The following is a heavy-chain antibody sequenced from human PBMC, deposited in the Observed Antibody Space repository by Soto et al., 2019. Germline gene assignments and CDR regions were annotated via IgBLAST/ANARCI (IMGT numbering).Heavy chain of an antibody. CDR1: GGSISSGSYY. CDR3: ARRSGMRVPGASYYIYYGVDD. D-gene: IGHD2-2*01. J-gene: IGHJ6*02. Sequence: QLQLQESGPGLVKPSETLSLTCTVSGGSISSGSYYWGWVRQPPGKGLEWIGSVYYSGSTYYSPSLKSRLTMSVDTSKNQFSLNLRSVTAADTAVYYCARRSGMRVPGASYYIYYGVDDWGRGTTVTVSS. V-gene: IGHV4-39*01. CDR2: VYYSGST.